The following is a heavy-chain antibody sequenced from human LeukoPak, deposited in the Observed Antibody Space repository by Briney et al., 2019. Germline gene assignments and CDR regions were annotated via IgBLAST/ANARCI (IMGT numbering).Heavy chain of an antibody. J-gene: IGHJ2*01. D-gene: IGHD6-19*01. CDR2: IHYPAST. V-gene: IGHV4-59*02. CDR3: ARGSSDVYWYLDV. Sequence: PSETLTLTCTVSGDSVSAFYWSWLRQSPGTGLEWIGFIHYPASTAYNPSLKSRVTISLETSRNQLSLMLTSLTPADTAMYYCARGSSDVYWYLDVWGRGTLVTVSS. CDR1: GDSVSAFY.